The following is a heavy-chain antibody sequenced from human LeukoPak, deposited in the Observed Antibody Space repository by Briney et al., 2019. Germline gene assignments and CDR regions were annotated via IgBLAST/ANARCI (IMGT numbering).Heavy chain of an antibody. CDR2: ISGSGGGT. Sequence: GGSLRLSCAASGFTFSSYAMNWVRQAPGKGLEWVSGISGSGGGTYYADSVKGRFTISRDDSKSTMYLQMNSLRAGDTAVYYCAKAGCISTSCYSNCWGQGTLVTVSS. CDR3: AKAGCISTSCYSNC. V-gene: IGHV3-23*01. CDR1: GFTFSSYA. D-gene: IGHD2-2*01. J-gene: IGHJ4*02.